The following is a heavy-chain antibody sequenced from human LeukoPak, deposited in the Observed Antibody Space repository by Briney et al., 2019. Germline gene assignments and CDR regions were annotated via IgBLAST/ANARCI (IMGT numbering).Heavy chain of an antibody. CDR1: GFTLSAYD. V-gene: IGHV3-21*01. CDR2: IGNIGSFI. Sequence: GGSLRLSCEVSGFTLSAYDMTWVRQAPGRGLEWVASIGNIGSFIYYSDSMKGRCAISRDNAKNAMYLQMNNLRVDDTAVYYCARMSGIAAAGNARFDLWGKGTLVTVSS. D-gene: IGHD6-13*01. CDR3: ARMSGIAAAGNARFDL. J-gene: IGHJ4*02.